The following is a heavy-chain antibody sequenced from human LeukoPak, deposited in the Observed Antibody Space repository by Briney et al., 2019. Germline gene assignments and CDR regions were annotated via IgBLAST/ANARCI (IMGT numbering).Heavy chain of an antibody. J-gene: IGHJ3*01. D-gene: IGHD3-22*01. CDR1: GYTFTGYY. CDR2: INPNSGAT. CDR3: ARVSYYHDKLGGF. V-gene: IGHV1-2*02. Sequence: GASVKVSCKASGYTFTGYYMHWVRQAPGQGLEWMGWINPNSGATNYAQNFQGRVTMTRDTAISTAYMELSRLRSDDTAVYYCARVSYYHDKLGGFWGQGTMVTISS.